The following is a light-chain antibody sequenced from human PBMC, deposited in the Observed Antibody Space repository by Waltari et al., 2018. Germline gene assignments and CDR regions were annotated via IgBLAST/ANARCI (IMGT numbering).Light chain of an antibody. CDR1: SLRSYY. Sequence: SSELNQDPAVSVALGQTARITCLGDSLRSYYASWYQEKQGQAPVLVIYGKNNRPSGIPDRFSGSTSGITASLTISGAHAEDEADYYCNSRDTSGNHVVFGGGTKLTVL. J-gene: IGLJ2*01. CDR3: NSRDTSGNHVV. V-gene: IGLV3-19*01. CDR2: GKN.